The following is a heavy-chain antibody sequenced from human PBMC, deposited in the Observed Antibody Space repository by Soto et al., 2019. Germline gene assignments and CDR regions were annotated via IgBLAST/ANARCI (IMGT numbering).Heavy chain of an antibody. CDR3: ARMAAAGKYYYGMDV. Sequence: GESLKISCKGSGFSFTTYWIAWVRQMPGKGLEWMGIIYPGDSDTRYSPSFQGQVTISADKSISTAYLQWSSLKASDTAMYYCARMAAAGKYYYGMDVWGQGTTVTVSS. V-gene: IGHV5-51*01. CDR1: GFSFTTYW. CDR2: IYPGDSDT. D-gene: IGHD6-13*01. J-gene: IGHJ6*02.